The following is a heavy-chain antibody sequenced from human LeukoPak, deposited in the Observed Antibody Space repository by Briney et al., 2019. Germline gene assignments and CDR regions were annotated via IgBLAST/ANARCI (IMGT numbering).Heavy chain of an antibody. CDR2: IYHSGST. CDR3: ARERTMVRD. Sequence: PSETLSLTCAVSGGSISSGGYSWSWIRQPPGKGLEWIGYIYHSGSTYYNPSLKSRVAISVDTSKNQFSLKLSSVTAADTAVYYCARERTMVRDWGQGTLVTVSS. V-gene: IGHV4-30-2*01. J-gene: IGHJ4*02. CDR1: GGSISSGGYS. D-gene: IGHD3-10*01.